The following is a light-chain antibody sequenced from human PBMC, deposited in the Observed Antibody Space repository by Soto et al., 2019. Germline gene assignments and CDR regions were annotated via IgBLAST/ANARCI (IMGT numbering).Light chain of an antibody. CDR3: CSYAGSSTVV. Sequence: QSALTQPASVSGSPGQSLPISCTGTSSDVGSYNLVSWYQQHPGKAPKLMIYEGSKRPSGVSNRFSGSKSGNTASLTISGLQAEDEADYYCCSYAGSSTVVFGGGTKVTVL. CDR1: SSDVGSYNL. J-gene: IGLJ3*02. CDR2: EGS. V-gene: IGLV2-23*01.